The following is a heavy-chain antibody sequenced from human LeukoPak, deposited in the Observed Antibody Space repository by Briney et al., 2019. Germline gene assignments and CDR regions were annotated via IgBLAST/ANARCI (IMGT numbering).Heavy chain of an antibody. D-gene: IGHD1/OR15-1a*01. CDR2: INPNSGGT. CDR3: ARAKLEHRPYYYSYSMDV. J-gene: IGHJ6*03. CDR1: GDTFTGYY. V-gene: IGHV1-2*02. Sequence: ASVKVSCKASGDTFTGYYMHWVRQAPGQGLEWMGWINPNSGGTNSAQTLQGRVTMTTDTSISTAYMELSRLRSDDTAVYYGARAKLEHRPYYYSYSMDVWGKGTTVTISS.